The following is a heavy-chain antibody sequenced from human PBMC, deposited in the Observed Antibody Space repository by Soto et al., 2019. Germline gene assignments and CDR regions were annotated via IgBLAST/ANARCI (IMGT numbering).Heavy chain of an antibody. Sequence: LQESVPGLVKASETLSLSCSDSFGPMRGYYWSWIRQPPGKGLEWIANIFYNGGANYNPSLRSRVTISVDKSKNSFSLRLTSVTPADTAVYYCARDGDHDYFYGMDIWGQGTTVTVS. V-gene: IGHV4-59*01. J-gene: IGHJ6*02. CDR2: IFYNGGA. CDR1: FGPMRGYY. D-gene: IGHD7-27*01. CDR3: ARDGDHDYFYGMDI.